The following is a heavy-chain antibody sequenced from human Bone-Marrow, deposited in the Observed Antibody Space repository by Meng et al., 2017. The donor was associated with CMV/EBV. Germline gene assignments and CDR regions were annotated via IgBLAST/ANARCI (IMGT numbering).Heavy chain of an antibody. CDR1: YTFSNYD. CDR2: MNPDSGHT. D-gene: IGHD6-19*01. Sequence: YTFSNYDINWVRQATGQGLEWMGWMNPDSGHTGYAQKFQGRVTMTRDTSISTAYMDLSSLRSDDTAMYFCARFIGVEGAHHYYGLDVWGQGTTVTVSS. J-gene: IGHJ6*02. CDR3: ARFIGVEGAHHYYGLDV. V-gene: IGHV1-8*01.